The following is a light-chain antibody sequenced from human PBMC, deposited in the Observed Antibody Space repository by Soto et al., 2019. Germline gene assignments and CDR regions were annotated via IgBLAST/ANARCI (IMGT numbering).Light chain of an antibody. CDR3: QQYKSSST. CDR1: QDISNY. J-gene: IGKJ1*01. CDR2: KAS. V-gene: IGKV1-5*03. Sequence: DIQMTQSPSSLSASVLDRVTITFQACQDISNYLHWYRQEPGKAPXLLINKASSLQSEVPSRLSGSGSGTEFTLTITSLQPDDFGVYYCQQYKSSSTFGQGTKVDIK.